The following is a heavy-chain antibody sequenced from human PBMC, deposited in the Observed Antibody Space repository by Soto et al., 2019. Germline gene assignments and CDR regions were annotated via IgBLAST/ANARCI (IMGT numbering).Heavy chain of an antibody. D-gene: IGHD3-22*01. CDR1: GGTFSSYA. CDR3: ARGGNYYDSSGPWAFDI. CDR2: IIPIFGTA. V-gene: IGHV1-69*13. Sequence: ASVKVSCKASGGTFSSYAISWVRQAPGQGLEWMGGIIPIFGTANYAQKFQGRVTITADESTSTAYMELSSLRSEDTAVYYCARGGNYYDSSGPWAFDIWGQGTMVTVSS. J-gene: IGHJ3*02.